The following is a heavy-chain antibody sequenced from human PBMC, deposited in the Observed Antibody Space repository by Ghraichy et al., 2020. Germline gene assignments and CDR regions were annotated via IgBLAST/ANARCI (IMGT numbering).Heavy chain of an antibody. CDR3: ARDGGRRGFDY. V-gene: IGHV3-30*04. D-gene: IGHD3-10*01. CDR1: GFTFNTYG. CDR2: ISYDGGDK. J-gene: IGHJ4*02. Sequence: GGSLRLSCVASGFTFNTYGMHWVRQAPGRGLEWVTFISYDGGDKYYVDSVKGRFTIPRDTSKSTVYLQMNSLRVEDTAVYYCARDGGRRGFDYWGQGTLVTVSS.